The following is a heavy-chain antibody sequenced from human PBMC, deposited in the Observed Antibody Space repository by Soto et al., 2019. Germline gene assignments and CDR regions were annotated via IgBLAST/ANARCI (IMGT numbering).Heavy chain of an antibody. CDR2: INHSGST. V-gene: IGHV4-34*01. Sequence: SETLSLTCAVYGGSFSGYYWSWIRQPPGKGLEWIGEINHSGSTNYNPSLKSRVTISVDTSKNQFSLKLSSVTAADTAVYYCASRDRVVKGMEAQGDYFDYWGQGSLVTVSS. CDR3: ASRDRVVKGMEAQGDYFDY. D-gene: IGHD2-21*01. J-gene: IGHJ4*02. CDR1: GGSFSGYY.